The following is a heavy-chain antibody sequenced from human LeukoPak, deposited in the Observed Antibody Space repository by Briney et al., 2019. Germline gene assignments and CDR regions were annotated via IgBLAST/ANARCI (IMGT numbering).Heavy chain of an antibody. J-gene: IGHJ6*02. D-gene: IGHD3-9*01. CDR3: ARDYDILTGLARKEYYYYGMDV. V-gene: IGHV1-18*01. Sequence: ASVKVSCKASGYTFTSYGISWVRQAPGQGLEWMGWISAYNGNTNYAQKLQGRVTMTTDTSTSTAYMELRSLRSDDTAVYYCARDYDILTGLARKEYYYYGMDVWGQGTTVTVSS. CDR2: ISAYNGNT. CDR1: GYTFTSYG.